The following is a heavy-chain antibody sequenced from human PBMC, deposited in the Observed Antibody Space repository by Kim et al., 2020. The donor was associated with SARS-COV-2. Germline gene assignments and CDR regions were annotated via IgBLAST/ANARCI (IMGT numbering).Heavy chain of an antibody. J-gene: IGHJ6*02. V-gene: IGHV1-69*13. CDR3: AGVQGSTVRFDYYYGMDV. CDR2: IIPIFGTA. CDR1: GGTFSSYA. Sequence: SVKVSCKASGGTFSSYAISWVRQAPGQGLEWMGGIIPIFGTANYAQKFQGRVTITADESTSTAYMELSSLRSEDTAVYYCAGVQGSTVRFDYYYGMDVWGQGTTVTVSS. D-gene: IGHD4-17*01.